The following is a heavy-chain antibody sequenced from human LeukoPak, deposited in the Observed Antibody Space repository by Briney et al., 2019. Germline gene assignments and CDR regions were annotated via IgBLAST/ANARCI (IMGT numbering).Heavy chain of an antibody. D-gene: IGHD3-10*01. CDR1: GYTFTGYY. J-gene: IGHJ4*02. Sequence: ASVKVSCKASGYTFTGYYMHWVRQAPGQGLEWMGWINPNSGGTNYAQKFQGRVTMTRDTSISTAYMELSRLRSDDTAVYYCARDLTMVRGVIIRVSLDYWGQGTLVTVPS. V-gene: IGHV1-2*02. CDR3: ARDLTMVRGVIIRVSLDY. CDR2: INPNSGGT.